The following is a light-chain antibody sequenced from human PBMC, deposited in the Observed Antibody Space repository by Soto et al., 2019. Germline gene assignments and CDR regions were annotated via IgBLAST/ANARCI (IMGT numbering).Light chain of an antibody. J-gene: IGLJ1*01. CDR2: DVS. Sequence: QSVLTQPASVSGAAGQSITISCTGTSSDVGGYSYVSWYQHHPGKAPKLMIFDVSNRPSGVSNRFSGSKSGNTASLTISGLQPEDEADYYCSSYTTSNTRQIVFGTGTKVTVL. CDR1: SSDVGGYSY. CDR3: SSYTTSNTRQIV. V-gene: IGLV2-14*03.